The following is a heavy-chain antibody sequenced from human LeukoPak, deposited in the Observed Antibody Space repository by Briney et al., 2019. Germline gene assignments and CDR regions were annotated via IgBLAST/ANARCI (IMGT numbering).Heavy chain of an antibody. Sequence: GESLKISCKGSGYSFTNYWIGWVRQMPGKGLEWMGIIYPGDSKTKYRPSLQGQVTISVDKSISTAYLQWSSLKASDTAIYYCARIEGSTFDYWGQGTLVTVSS. V-gene: IGHV5-51*01. CDR2: IYPGDSKT. J-gene: IGHJ4*02. CDR3: ARIEGSTFDY. CDR1: GYSFTNYW.